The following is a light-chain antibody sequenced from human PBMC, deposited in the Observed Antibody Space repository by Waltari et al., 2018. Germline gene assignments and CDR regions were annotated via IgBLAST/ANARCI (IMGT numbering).Light chain of an antibody. CDR2: AAS. J-gene: IGKJ1*01. CDR1: QGISSY. V-gene: IGKV1-8*01. CDR3: QQYYSNPAT. Sequence: AIRITQSPSSLSASTGDRVTITCRASQGISSYLAWYQQKPGNAPKVRIYAASTLQSGVPSRFRGSGSGTDFTLTISCLQSEDFAIYYCQQYYSNPATFGQGTKVEIK.